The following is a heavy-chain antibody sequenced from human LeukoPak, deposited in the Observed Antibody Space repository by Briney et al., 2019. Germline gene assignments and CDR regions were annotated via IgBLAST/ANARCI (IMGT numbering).Heavy chain of an antibody. CDR3: ATLRPEGLY. J-gene: IGHJ4*02. CDR1: GFTVSSNY. CDR2: IYSGGGT. V-gene: IGHV3-53*01. Sequence: GGSLRLSCATSGFTVSSNYMNWVRQAPGKGLEWVSVIYSGGGTYYADSVKCRFTISRDNSKNTLYLQMNSLRAEDTAVYYCATLRPEGLYWGQGTLVTVSS. D-gene: IGHD1-14*01.